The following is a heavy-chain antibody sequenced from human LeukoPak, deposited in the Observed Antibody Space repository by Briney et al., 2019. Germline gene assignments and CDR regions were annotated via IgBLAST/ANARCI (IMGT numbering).Heavy chain of an antibody. Sequence: ASVKVSCKASGYTFTSYAMHWVRQAPGQRLEWMGWINAGNGNTKYSQKFQGRVTITRDTSASTAYMELSSLRSEDTAVYYCASFSGSGEGYYYYGMDVWGQGTTVTVSS. CDR1: GYTFTSYA. CDR3: ASFSGSGEGYYYYGMDV. D-gene: IGHD1-14*01. V-gene: IGHV1-3*01. J-gene: IGHJ6*02. CDR2: INAGNGNT.